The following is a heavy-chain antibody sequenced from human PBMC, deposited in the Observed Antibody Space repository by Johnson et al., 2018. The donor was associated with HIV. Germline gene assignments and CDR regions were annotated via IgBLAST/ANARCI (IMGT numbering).Heavy chain of an antibody. CDR1: GFTFSSYW. CDR3: TTDDEAFDI. J-gene: IGHJ3*02. V-gene: IGHV3-66*01. CDR2: IYRDNST. Sequence: VQLVESGGGLVQPGGSLRLSCAASGFTFSSYWMSWIRQAAGKGLEWVSFIYRDNSTYYADSVKGRFTISRDNSKNTLYLQMNSLKTEDTAVYYCTTDDEAFDIWGQGTMVTVSS.